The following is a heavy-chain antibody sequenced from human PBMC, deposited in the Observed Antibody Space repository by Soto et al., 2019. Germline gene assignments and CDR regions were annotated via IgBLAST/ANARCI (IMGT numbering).Heavy chain of an antibody. V-gene: IGHV3-21*01. CDR1: GFTFSSYT. D-gene: IGHD4-17*01. Sequence: EVQLVESGGGLVKPGGSLRLSCAASGFTFSSYTMNWVRQAPGKGLEWVSSISSSGPYVQYADSLRGRFTISRDNAKNSLYLQMDSLRVEDSAVYYCARDSVTTTYYYYGMDVCGQGNTVTVSS. CDR2: ISSSGPYV. J-gene: IGHJ6*02. CDR3: ARDSVTTTYYYYGMDV.